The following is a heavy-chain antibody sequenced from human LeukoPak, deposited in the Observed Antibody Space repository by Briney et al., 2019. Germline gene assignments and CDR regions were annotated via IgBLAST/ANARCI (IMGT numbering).Heavy chain of an antibody. CDR3: ASLPYSGYDFDY. Sequence: SETLSLTCTVSGGSISSGGYYWSWIRQHPGKGLEWIGYIYYSGSTYYNPSLKSRVTISVDTSKNQSSLKLSSVTAADTAVYYCASLPYSGYDFDYWGQGTLVTVSS. D-gene: IGHD5-12*01. V-gene: IGHV4-31*03. CDR2: IYYSGST. J-gene: IGHJ4*02. CDR1: GGSISSGGYY.